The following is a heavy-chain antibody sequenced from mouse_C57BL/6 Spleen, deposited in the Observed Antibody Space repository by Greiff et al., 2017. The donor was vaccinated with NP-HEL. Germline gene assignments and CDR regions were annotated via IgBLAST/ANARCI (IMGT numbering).Heavy chain of an antibody. CDR2: IYPRSGNT. CDR3: ARGHDGYYVKGAMDY. D-gene: IGHD2-3*01. J-gene: IGHJ4*01. V-gene: IGHV1-81*01. Sequence: VQLQQSGAELARPGASVKLSCKASGYTFTSYGISWVKQRTGQGLEWIGEIYPRSGNTYYNEKFKGKATLTADKSSSTSYMEIRSLTSEDSAVYFCARGHDGYYVKGAMDYWGQGTSVTVSS. CDR1: GYTFTSYG.